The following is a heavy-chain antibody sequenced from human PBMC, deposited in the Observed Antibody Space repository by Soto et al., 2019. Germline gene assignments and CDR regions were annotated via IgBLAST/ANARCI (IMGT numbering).Heavy chain of an antibody. CDR2: TYYRSRWHN. J-gene: IGHJ4*02. CDR1: GDSVSNIDAV. CDR3: ARRVGNSWLDY. V-gene: IGHV6-1*01. Sequence: SQTLSLTCAISGDSVSNIDAVWNWIRQSPSRGLEWLGRTYYRSRWHNEYALSVKSRMTINPDTSRNQFSLQLSSVTPEDTAVYYCARRVGNSWLDYWGQGTLGTRSS. D-gene: IGHD6-13*01.